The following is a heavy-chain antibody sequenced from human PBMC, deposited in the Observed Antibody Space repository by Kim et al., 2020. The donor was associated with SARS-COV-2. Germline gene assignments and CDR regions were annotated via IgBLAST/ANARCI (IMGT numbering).Heavy chain of an antibody. Sequence: GGSLRLSCAASGFTFSSYGMHWVRQAPGKGLEWVAVIWYDGSNKYYADSVKGRFTISRDNSKNTLYLQMNSLRAEDTAVYYCARDSLLRTFDYWGQGTLVTVSS. CDR3: ARDSLLRTFDY. CDR2: IWYDGSNK. CDR1: GFTFSSYG. V-gene: IGHV3-33*01. D-gene: IGHD1-26*01. J-gene: IGHJ4*02.